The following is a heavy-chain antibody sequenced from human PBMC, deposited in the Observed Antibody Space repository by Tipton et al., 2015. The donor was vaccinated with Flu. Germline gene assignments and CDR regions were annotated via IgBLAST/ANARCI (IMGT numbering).Heavy chain of an antibody. Sequence: TLSLTCTVSGASISDYYWTWIRQPPGKGLEWIGEFYFTGSANYNPSLKSRVTISVDTSKNQFSLRLSSVTAADTAVYYCAREARYCSGGGCSFFDCWGQGTLVTVSS. J-gene: IGHJ4*02. V-gene: IGHV4-59*12. D-gene: IGHD2-15*01. CDR2: FYFTGSA. CDR1: GASISDYY. CDR3: AREARYCSGGGCSFFDC.